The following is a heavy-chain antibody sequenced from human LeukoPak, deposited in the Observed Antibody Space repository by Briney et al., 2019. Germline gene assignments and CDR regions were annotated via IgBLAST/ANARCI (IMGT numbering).Heavy chain of an antibody. V-gene: IGHV4-59*01. CDR1: GGSISSYY. J-gene: IGHJ3*02. Sequence: TSETLSLTCTVSGGSISSYYWSWIRQPPGKGLEWIGYIYYSGSTNYNPSLKSRVTISVDTSKNQFSLKLSSVTAADTAVYYCARAYYYDSSGYPPNAFDIWGQGTMVTVSS. D-gene: IGHD3-22*01. CDR3: ARAYYYDSSGYPPNAFDI. CDR2: IYYSGST.